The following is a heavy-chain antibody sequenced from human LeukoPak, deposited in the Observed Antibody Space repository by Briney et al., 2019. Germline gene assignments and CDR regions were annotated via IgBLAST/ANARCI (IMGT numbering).Heavy chain of an antibody. D-gene: IGHD3-10*01. CDR2: IKSKTDGGTT. CDR1: GFTVSSDS. CDR3: TTESYYYGSGSSY. V-gene: IGHV3-15*01. J-gene: IGHJ4*02. Sequence: GGSLRLSCTVSGFTVSSDSMSWVRQAPGKGLEWVGRIKSKTDGGTTDYAAPVKGRFTISRDDSKNTMYLQMNSLKTEDTAVYYCTTESYYYGSGSSYWGQGTLVTVSS.